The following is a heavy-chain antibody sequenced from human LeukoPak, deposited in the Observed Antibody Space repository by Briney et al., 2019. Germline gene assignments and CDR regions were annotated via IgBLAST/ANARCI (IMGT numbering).Heavy chain of an antibody. CDR1: GGSISSSSYY. J-gene: IGHJ4*02. CDR2: IYYSGST. V-gene: IGHV4-39*01. Sequence: SETLSLTCTVSGGSISSSSYYWGWIRQPPGKGLEWIGSIYYSGSTYYNPSLKSRVTISVDTSKNQSSLKLSSVTAADTAVYYCASLGSKSYYYDGSGEPILYFDYWGQGTLVTVSS. D-gene: IGHD3-22*01. CDR3: ASLGSKSYYYDGSGEPILYFDY.